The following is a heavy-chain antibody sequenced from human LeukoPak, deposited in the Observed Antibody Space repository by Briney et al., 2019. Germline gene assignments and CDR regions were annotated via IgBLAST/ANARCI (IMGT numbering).Heavy chain of an antibody. CDR2: INTNTGNP. J-gene: IGHJ4*02. CDR1: GYTFTSYA. Sequence: ASVKVSRKACGYTFTSYAMNWVRRAPGQGLEWMGWINTNTGNPTYAQGFTGRFVFSLDTSVSTAYLQISSLKAEDTAVYYCARVNYGDYLSYWGQGTLVTVSS. V-gene: IGHV7-4-1*02. D-gene: IGHD4-17*01. CDR3: ARVNYGDYLSY.